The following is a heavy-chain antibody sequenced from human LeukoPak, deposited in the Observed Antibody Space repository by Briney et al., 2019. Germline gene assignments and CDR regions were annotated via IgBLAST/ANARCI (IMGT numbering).Heavy chain of an antibody. CDR1: GYTXTSYG. J-gene: IGHJ4*02. V-gene: IGHV1-18*01. CDR2: ISAYNGNT. Sequence: ASVKVSCKASGYTXTSYGISWVRQAPGQGLEWMGWISAYNGNTNYAQKLQGRVTMTTDTSTSTAYMELRSLRSDDTAVYYCAREVKYYYDSSGPNDYWGQGTLVAVSS. D-gene: IGHD3-22*01. CDR3: AREVKYYYDSSGPNDY.